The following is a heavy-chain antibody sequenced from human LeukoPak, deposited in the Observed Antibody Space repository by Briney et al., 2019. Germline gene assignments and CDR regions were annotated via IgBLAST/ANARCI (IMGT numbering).Heavy chain of an antibody. CDR1: GFTFSNYA. V-gene: IGHV3-23*01. Sequence: GGSLTLSRAASGFTFSNYAMHWVRQAPGKGLDWVSSISANGGETHYADSVKGRFTISRDNCKDTLYLQINNPRVEDTAVYYCAKRYYDYPLDYWGQGTLVTVSS. D-gene: IGHD3-3*01. CDR3: AKRYYDYPLDY. CDR2: ISANGGET. J-gene: IGHJ4*02.